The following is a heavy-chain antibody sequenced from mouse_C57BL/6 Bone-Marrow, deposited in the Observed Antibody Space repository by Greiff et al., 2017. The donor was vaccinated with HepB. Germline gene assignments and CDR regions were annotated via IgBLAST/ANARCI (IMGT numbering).Heavy chain of an antibody. CDR3: TTSAVRTPFAY. Sequence: EVQLQQSGAELVRPGASVKLSCTASGFNIKDDYMHWVKQRPEQGLEWIGWIDPENGDTEYASKFQGKATITADTSSNTAYLQLSSLTSEDTAVYYCTTSAVRTPFAYWGQGTLVTVSA. CDR2: IDPENGDT. J-gene: IGHJ3*01. D-gene: IGHD2-14*01. CDR1: GFNIKDDY. V-gene: IGHV14-4*01.